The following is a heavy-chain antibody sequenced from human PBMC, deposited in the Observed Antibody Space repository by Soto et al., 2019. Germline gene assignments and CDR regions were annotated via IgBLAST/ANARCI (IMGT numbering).Heavy chain of an antibody. CDR1: GGTFSSYT. D-gene: IGHD3-10*02. CDR2: IIPILGIA. CDR3: ARDVRGVIGLDYYYYYYMDV. J-gene: IGHJ6*03. V-gene: IGHV1-69*04. Sequence: SVKVSCKASGGTFSSYTISWVRQAPGQGLEWMGRIIPILGIANYAQKFQGRVTITADKSTSTAYMELSSLRSEDTAVYYCARDVRGVIGLDYYYYYYMDVWG.